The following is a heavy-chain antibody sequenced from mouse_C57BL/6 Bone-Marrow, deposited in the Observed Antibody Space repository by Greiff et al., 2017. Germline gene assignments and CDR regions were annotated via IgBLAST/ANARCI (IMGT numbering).Heavy chain of an antibody. Sequence: EVQLQQSGPELVKPGASVKISCKASGYTFTDYYMNWVKQSHGNSLEWIGDINPNNGVTSYNQKFKGKATLTVDKSSSTAYMKLRSLTSEDSAVYYCARAGDNTAVVDWYFDVWGTGTTVTVSS. CDR2: INPNNGVT. CDR3: ARAGDNTAVVDWYFDV. D-gene: IGHD1-1*01. J-gene: IGHJ1*03. V-gene: IGHV1-26*01. CDR1: GYTFTDYY.